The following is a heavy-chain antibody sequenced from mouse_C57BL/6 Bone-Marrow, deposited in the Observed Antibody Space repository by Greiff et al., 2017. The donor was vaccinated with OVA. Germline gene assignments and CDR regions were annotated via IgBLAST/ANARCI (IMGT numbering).Heavy chain of an antibody. V-gene: IGHV1-81*01. CDR2: IHPRSGNT. CDR1: GYTFTSYG. Sequence: VKLMESGAELARPGASVKLSCKASGYTFTSYGISWVKQRTGQGLEWIGEIHPRSGNTYYNEKFKGKATLTADKSSSTAYMELRSLTSEDSAVYFCARSPYYYGSRGYWGQGTTLTVSS. CDR3: ARSPYYYGSRGY. D-gene: IGHD1-1*01. J-gene: IGHJ2*01.